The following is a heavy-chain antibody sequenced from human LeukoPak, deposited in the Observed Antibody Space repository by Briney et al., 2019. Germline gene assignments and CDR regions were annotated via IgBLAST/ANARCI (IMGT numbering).Heavy chain of an antibody. CDR2: IWYDGSNK. V-gene: IGHV3-33*08. J-gene: IGHJ2*01. CDR3: ARDRSMSGWYIDL. Sequence: GGSLRLSCAASGFTFSSYGMHRVRQAPGKGLEWVAVIWYDGSNKYYPDSVQGRFTISRDNSKNTLYLQVNSLRAEDTAVYYCARDRSMSGWYIDLWGRGTLVTVSS. D-gene: IGHD2/OR15-2a*01. CDR1: GFTFSSYG.